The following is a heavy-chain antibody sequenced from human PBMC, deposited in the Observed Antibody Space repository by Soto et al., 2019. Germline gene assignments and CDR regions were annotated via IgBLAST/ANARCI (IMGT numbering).Heavy chain of an antibody. CDR1: GYTFTNFA. J-gene: IGHJ4*02. V-gene: IGHV1-3*01. CDR2: ISPGNGDT. D-gene: IGHD3-16*01. CDR3: ARGEFLGPLNGNDY. Sequence: GASVKVSWKASGYTFTNFARHWVRQAPGQRLEWMGWISPGNGDTRYSRNFQGRVTMTSDTPANTGYMELSSLKSEDTAVYYCARGEFLGPLNGNDYWGQGTLVTVS.